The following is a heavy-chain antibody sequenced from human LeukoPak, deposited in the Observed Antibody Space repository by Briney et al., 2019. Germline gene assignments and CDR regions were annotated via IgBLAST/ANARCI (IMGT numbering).Heavy chain of an antibody. CDR2: MSYSGST. Sequence: EPSETLSLTCTVSGGSISSYYWSWIRQPPGKGLEWIGTMSYSGSTYYNPSLNSRVTISVDTSNNQFSLKLTSVTAADTAVYYCARVDEDDSSGYCNYWGQGTLVTVSS. V-gene: IGHV4-59*12. J-gene: IGHJ4*02. D-gene: IGHD3-22*01. CDR1: GGSISSYY. CDR3: ARVDEDDSSGYCNY.